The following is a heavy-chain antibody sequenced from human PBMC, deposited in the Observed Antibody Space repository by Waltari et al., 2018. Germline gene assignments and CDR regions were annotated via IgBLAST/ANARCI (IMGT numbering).Heavy chain of an antibody. CDR1: GFRFSGSS. Sequence: EVQVVESGGGLVQPGGSLKLSCALSGFRFSGSSIHWVRQTSGKGLEWVGRIRREPYNYATAYSASVKGRFTISRDDSKNTAFLQMNSLMTEDTAVYYCSGGEVTGTDFWGQGTLVTVSS. CDR2: IRREPYNYAT. V-gene: IGHV3-73*01. J-gene: IGHJ4*02. CDR3: SGGEVTGTDF. D-gene: IGHD6-19*01.